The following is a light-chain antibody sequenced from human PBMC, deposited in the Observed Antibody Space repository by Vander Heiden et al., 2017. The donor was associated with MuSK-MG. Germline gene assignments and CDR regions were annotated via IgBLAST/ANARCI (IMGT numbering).Light chain of an antibody. V-gene: IGLV2-14*01. Sequence: SALTQPASVSESSVQSITISCTGSTSDVGGYNTVSWYQQHPGKAPKLMIYEVTRRPSGISDRFSGSKSGNTASLTISGLRAEDEATYYCSSYSGDSVLFGGGTELTVL. CDR2: EVT. CDR3: SSYSGDSVL. J-gene: IGLJ2*01. CDR1: TSDVGGYNT.